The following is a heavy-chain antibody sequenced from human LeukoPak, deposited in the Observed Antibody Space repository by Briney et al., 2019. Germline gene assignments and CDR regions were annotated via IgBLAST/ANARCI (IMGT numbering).Heavy chain of an antibody. D-gene: IGHD6-13*01. CDR2: IIPIFGTA. CDR3: ARTLAGPDYFDY. CDR1: GGTFSSYA. Sequence: GSSVKVSRKASGGTFSSYAISWVRQAPGQGLGWMGGIIPIFGTANYAQKFQGRVTITSDKSTSTAYMELSSLRSEDTAVYYCARTLAGPDYFDYWGQGTLVTVSS. J-gene: IGHJ4*02. V-gene: IGHV1-69*06.